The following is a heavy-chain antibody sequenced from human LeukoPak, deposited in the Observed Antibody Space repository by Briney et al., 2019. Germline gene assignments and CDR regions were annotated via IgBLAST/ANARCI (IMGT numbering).Heavy chain of an antibody. J-gene: IGHJ4*02. CDR1: GFTLSNYA. V-gene: IGHV3-23*01. CDR2: ISGGGAYT. Sequence: GGSLRLSCAASGFTLSNYAMTWVRQAPGKGLEWVSYISGGGAYTHYADSVKGRFTISRDNSKNTVSLQMNSLRAEDTAVYYCAKGAFERFGEPSDYWGQGTLVTVSS. CDR3: AKGAFERFGEPSDY. D-gene: IGHD3-10*01.